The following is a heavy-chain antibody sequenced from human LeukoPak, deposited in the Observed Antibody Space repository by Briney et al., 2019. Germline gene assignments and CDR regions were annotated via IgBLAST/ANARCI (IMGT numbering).Heavy chain of an antibody. CDR1: GFTFSSYS. CDR3: ASNVTTTPITTGGAFNI. Sequence: GGSLRLSCAASGFTFSSYSMNWVRQSPGKGLEWVSYISSSSTYIYYADSVKGRFTVSRDNAQNSLHLQMNSLRAEDTAVYYCASNVTTTPITTGGAFNIWGQGTMVTVSS. J-gene: IGHJ3*02. CDR2: ISSSSTYI. V-gene: IGHV3-21*01. D-gene: IGHD4-17*01.